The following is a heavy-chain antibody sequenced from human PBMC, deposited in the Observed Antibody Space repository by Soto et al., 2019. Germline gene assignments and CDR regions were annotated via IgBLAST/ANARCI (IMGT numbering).Heavy chain of an antibody. D-gene: IGHD4-17*01. Sequence: QVQLQQWGAGLLKPSETLSLTCAVYGGSFSGYYWSWIRQPPGKGLEWIGEINHSGSTNYNPSLKRRVTISVDTPTSQFSLTLSSVPAADTAVYYCARAVGLRADKNVWGQGTTVTVSS. CDR3: ARAVGLRADKNV. CDR2: INHSGST. CDR1: GGSFSGYY. J-gene: IGHJ6*02. V-gene: IGHV4-34*01.